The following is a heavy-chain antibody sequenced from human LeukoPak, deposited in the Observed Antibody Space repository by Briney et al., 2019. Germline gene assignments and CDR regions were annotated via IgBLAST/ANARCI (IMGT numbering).Heavy chain of an antibody. J-gene: IGHJ4*02. V-gene: IGHV3-74*01. D-gene: IGHD3-10*01. Sequence: GGSLRLSCAASGFTFSSYWIHWVRQAPGKGLVWVSRIDSDGSSTTYADSVKGRFTVSRDNAKNTLYLQMNSLRAEDTAVYYCAVIRGVITPFDNWGQGTLVTVSS. CDR1: GFTFSSYW. CDR3: AVIRGVITPFDN. CDR2: IDSDGSST.